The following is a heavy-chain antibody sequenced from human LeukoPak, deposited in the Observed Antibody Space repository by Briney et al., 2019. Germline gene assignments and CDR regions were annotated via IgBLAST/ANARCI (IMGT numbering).Heavy chain of an antibody. D-gene: IGHD4-17*01. V-gene: IGHV4-59*01. Sequence: SETLSLTCTVSGSSIRDYYWSWIRQTPGKGLEWIGYISYTGTINYNPSLKSRVTMSLDTSKNQFSLKLTSVTAADSAVYYCARGTHYADSPYYFDYWGQGTLVTVSS. CDR2: ISYTGTI. CDR3: ARGTHYADSPYYFDY. J-gene: IGHJ4*02. CDR1: GSSIRDYY.